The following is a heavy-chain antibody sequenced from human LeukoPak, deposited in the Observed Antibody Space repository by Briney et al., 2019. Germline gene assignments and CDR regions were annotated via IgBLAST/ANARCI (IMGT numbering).Heavy chain of an antibody. CDR1: GGTFSSYA. J-gene: IGHJ4*02. D-gene: IGHD2-2*02. CDR3: AVTAYCSSASCYTHFDD. CDR2: IIPIFGTT. V-gene: IGHV1-69*13. Sequence: SVKVSCKASGGTFSSYAISWVRQAPGQGLEWMGGIIPIFGTTNYAQKFQGRVSITAGDSTSAAYLELSSLRSEDTAVYYCAVTAYCSSASCYTHFDDWGQGTLVTVSS.